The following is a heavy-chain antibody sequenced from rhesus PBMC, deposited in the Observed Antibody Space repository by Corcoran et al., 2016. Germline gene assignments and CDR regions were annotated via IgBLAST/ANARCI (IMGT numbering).Heavy chain of an antibody. Sequence: QVQLQESGPGLVKPSETLSLTCAVSGGSISSGYYYWSWIRQPPGKGLEWIGYITYSGSTSYNPSLKSRVTISRDTSKNQFSLKLSSVTAADTAMYYCARENTAGTVDYWGQGVLVTVSS. CDR2: ITYSGST. D-gene: IGHD5-24*01. J-gene: IGHJ4*01. CDR3: ARENTAGTVDY. CDR1: GGSISSGYYY. V-gene: IGHV4-122*02.